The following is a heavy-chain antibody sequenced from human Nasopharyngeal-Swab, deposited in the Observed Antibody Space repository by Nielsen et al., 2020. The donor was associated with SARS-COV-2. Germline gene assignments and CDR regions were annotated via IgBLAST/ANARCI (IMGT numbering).Heavy chain of an antibody. Sequence: SLKISCAASGFAFDDYPMHWVRQAPGKVLEWVSSISGNTNNIGYADSVKGRFTISRDNAKNSLYLQMNSLRAEDTALYYCVKDRWAIAGAGTVFDSWGQGTLVTVSS. CDR1: GFAFDDYP. D-gene: IGHD6-13*01. V-gene: IGHV3-9*01. J-gene: IGHJ4*02. CDR3: VKDRWAIAGAGTVFDS. CDR2: ISGNTNNI.